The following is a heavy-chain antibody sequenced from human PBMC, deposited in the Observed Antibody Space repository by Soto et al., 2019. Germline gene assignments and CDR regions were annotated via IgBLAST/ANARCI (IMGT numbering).Heavy chain of an antibody. J-gene: IGHJ4*02. CDR3: AKGLIAAAGTPSDFDY. Sequence: QVQLVESGGGVVQPGRSLRLSCAASGFSFNSYGMHWVRQAPGKGLEWVAVISYDGSNKYYADSVKGRFTISTDNANNTLYLQMNSLRAEDTAVYYCAKGLIAAAGTPSDFDYWGQATLVTVSS. D-gene: IGHD6-13*01. CDR2: ISYDGSNK. CDR1: GFSFNSYG. V-gene: IGHV3-30*18.